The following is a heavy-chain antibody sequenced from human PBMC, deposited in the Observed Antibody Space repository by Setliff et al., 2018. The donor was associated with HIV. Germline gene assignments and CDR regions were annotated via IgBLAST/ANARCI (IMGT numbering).Heavy chain of an antibody. CDR3: ARHRDPPGTSWIYYYYYMDL. CDR1: GGSINTRNNY. Sequence: SETLSLTCTVSGGSINTRNNYWGWIRQPPGLGLEWIGSMYYSGTTYHSPTLKSRVSMSMDTSRNQFSLRLSSVTAADTGVYYCARHRDPPGTSWIYYYYYMDLWGEGTTVTVSS. D-gene: IGHD6-13*01. J-gene: IGHJ6*03. V-gene: IGHV4-39*01. CDR2: MYYSGTT.